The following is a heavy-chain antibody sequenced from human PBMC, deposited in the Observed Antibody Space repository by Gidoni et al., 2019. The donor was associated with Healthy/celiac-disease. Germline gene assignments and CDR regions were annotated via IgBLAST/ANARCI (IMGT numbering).Heavy chain of an antibody. J-gene: IGHJ6*02. CDR2: INPSGGST. Sequence: QVQLVPSGAEVKKPGASVKVSCKASGYTFTSYYMHWVRQAPGQGLEWMGIINPSGGSTSYAQKFQGRVTMTRDTSTSTVYMELSSLRSEDTAVYYCATLEWKSYYYYYGMDVWGQGTTVTVSS. V-gene: IGHV1-46*01. CDR3: ATLEWKSYYYYYGMDV. CDR1: GYTFTSYY. D-gene: IGHD3-3*01.